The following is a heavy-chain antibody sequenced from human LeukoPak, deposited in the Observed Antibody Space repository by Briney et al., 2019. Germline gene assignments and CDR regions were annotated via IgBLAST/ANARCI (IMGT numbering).Heavy chain of an antibody. Sequence: SGGSLRLSCAASGFTFSSYAMSWVRQAPGKGLEWVSTISASGDTTYYADSVKGRFTISRDNSENTLSLQMNSLRAEDTAVYYCAKGATPRLRFFDWFAAPDYWGQGTLATVSS. V-gene: IGHV3-23*01. CDR2: ISASGDTT. CDR3: AKGATPRLRFFDWFAAPDY. CDR1: GFTFSSYA. D-gene: IGHD3-3*01. J-gene: IGHJ4*02.